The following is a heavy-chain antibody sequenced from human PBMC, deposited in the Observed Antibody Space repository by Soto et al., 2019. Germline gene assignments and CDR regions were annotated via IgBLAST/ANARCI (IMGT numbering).Heavy chain of an antibody. CDR3: ARGRSPYYYGSGSASLWFDP. D-gene: IGHD3-10*01. Sequence: SETLSLTCAVYGGSFSGYYWSWIRQPPGKGLEWIGEINHSGSTNYNPSLKSRVTISVDTSKNQFSLKLSSVTAADTAVYYCARGRSPYYYGSGSASLWFDPWGQGNLVTVSS. CDR1: GGSFSGYY. CDR2: INHSGST. J-gene: IGHJ5*02. V-gene: IGHV4-34*01.